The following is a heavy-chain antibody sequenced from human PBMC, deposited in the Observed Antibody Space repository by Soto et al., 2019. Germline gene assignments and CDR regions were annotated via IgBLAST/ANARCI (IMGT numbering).Heavy chain of an antibody. CDR3: ARDRERVTVNGGIALGAMEV. Sequence: LRLSCAASGFTFNYYWMTWVRQAPGKGLEWVANVKPDGSATFYADSLKGRFTISRDNAKNSVSLQMDSLRADDTAVYYCARDRERVTVNGGIALGAMEVWGHGTTVTVSS. D-gene: IGHD3-22*01. J-gene: IGHJ6*02. CDR2: VKPDGSAT. V-gene: IGHV3-7*03. CDR1: GFTFNYYW.